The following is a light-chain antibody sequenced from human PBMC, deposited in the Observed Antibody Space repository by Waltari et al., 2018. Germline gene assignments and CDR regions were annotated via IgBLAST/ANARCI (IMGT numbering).Light chain of an antibody. CDR2: DVY. CDR1: GSDVGGYDY. J-gene: IGLJ2*01. CDR3: SSYTSSGVV. Sequence: QSALTQPASVSGSPGQAIIISCTGTGSDVGGYDYVSWYQQYPGKAPRLIIYDVYNRPSAVSNRFSCSKSDNTASLTISGLQAEDESVYYCSSYTSSGVVFGGGTKLTVL. V-gene: IGLV2-14*01.